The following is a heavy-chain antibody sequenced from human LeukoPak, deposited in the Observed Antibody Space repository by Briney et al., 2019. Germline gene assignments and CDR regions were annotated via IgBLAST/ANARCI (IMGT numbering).Heavy chain of an antibody. Sequence: GGSLRLSCVASGFTFTKCAMSWIRQAPGKGLEWVAIITATGDTAYYADSVKGRFTISRDNSRNTVYMQMDSLRAEDTAIYYCAGDRNSDWYSPLDDWGQGSQVTVAP. CDR3: AGDRNSDWYSPLDD. D-gene: IGHD6-19*01. CDR1: GFTFTKCA. J-gene: IGHJ4*02. V-gene: IGHV3-23*01. CDR2: ITATGDTA.